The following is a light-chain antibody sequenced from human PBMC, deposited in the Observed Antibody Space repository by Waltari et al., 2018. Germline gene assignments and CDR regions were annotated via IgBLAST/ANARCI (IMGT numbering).Light chain of an antibody. V-gene: IGKV1-39*02. CDR3: QSGYDIPYS. J-gene: IGKJ2*03. CDR1: ENFNNY. CDR2: KAS. Sequence: DIEMIQSPASLSASVGGRVTHTCRANENFNNYLNWYQQKPGKAPTLLIYKASTLQSGVPSRFSGSGSGTEYTFTISSLQSEDAAIYYCQSGYDIPYSFGRGTKVEI.